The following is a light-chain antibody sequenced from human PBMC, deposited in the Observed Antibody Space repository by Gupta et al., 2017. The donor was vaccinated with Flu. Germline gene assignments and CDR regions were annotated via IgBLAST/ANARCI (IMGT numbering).Light chain of an antibody. V-gene: IGKV2-30*02. CDR1: QSLVHRNGNTY. CDR3: MQGKYWLT. CDR2: RGS. Sequence: DVVMTQSPLSLPVTLGQPASISCRSSQSLVHRNGNTYLAWFQQRPGQSPRRLIYRGSNRDSGVTDGFSGSGEGNDFTLKSSGGEAEDGGVYYCMQGKYWLTFGQGTKVEIK. J-gene: IGKJ1*01.